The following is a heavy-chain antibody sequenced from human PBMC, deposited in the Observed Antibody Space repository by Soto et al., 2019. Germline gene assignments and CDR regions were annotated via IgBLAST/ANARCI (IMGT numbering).Heavy chain of an antibody. CDR2: ISNSSSTI. J-gene: IGHJ5*02. CDR1: GFTFSDYY. Sequence: PGGSLRLSCAASGFTFSDYYMTWIRQAPGKGLEWVSYISNSSSTIYYADSVKGRFTISRDNAKNSLYLQMNSLRAEDTAVYYCARHPERIAQIGWFDPWGQGTLVTVSS. V-gene: IGHV3-11*04. D-gene: IGHD6-13*01. CDR3: ARHPERIAQIGWFDP.